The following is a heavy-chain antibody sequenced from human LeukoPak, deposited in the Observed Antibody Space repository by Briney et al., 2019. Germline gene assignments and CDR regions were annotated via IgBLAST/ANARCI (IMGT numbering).Heavy chain of an antibody. J-gene: IGHJ6*02. D-gene: IGHD3-10*01. CDR1: GGSITSYY. V-gene: IGHV4-59*12. CDR2: LYYSGSI. CDR3: AVTMVRGVSGMDV. Sequence: PSETLSLTCTVSGGSITSYYWSWIRQPPGKGLEWIGYLYYSGSIKYNPSLKSRVTMSVDTSKNQFSLKLSSVTAADTAVYYCAVTMVRGVSGMDVWGPGTTVTVSS.